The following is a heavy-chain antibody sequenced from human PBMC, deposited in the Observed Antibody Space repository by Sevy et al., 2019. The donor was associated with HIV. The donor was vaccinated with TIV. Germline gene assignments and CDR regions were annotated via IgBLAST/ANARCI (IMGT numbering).Heavy chain of an antibody. CDR3: AKVLARGVAVAGSAWGMDV. D-gene: IGHD6-19*01. CDR1: GFTFSNYA. J-gene: IGHJ6*02. CDR2: ISGSGGTT. Sequence: GGSLRLSYAASGFTFSNYAMSWVRQAPGKGLEWVSSISGSGGTTYYADSVEGRFTISRDKSKNTLYLQMHSLRAEETAVYYCAKVLARGVAVAGSAWGMDVWGQGTTVTVSS. V-gene: IGHV3-23*01.